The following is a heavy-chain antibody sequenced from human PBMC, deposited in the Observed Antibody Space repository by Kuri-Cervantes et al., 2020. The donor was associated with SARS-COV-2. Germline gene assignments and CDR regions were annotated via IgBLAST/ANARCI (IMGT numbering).Heavy chain of an antibody. D-gene: IGHD2-21*02. CDR2: ISAYNGNT. V-gene: IGHV1-18*04. CDR3: ARSPGSIVVVTAPDY. CDR1: GYTFTSYG. Sequence: ASVKVSCKASGYTFTSYGISWVRQAPGQGLEWMGWISAYNGNTNYAQKLQGRVTMTTDTSASTAYMELRCLRSDDTAVYYCARSPGSIVVVTAPDYWGQGTLVTVSS. J-gene: IGHJ4*02.